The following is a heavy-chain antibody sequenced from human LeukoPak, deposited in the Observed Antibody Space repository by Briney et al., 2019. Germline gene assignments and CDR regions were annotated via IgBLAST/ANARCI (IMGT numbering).Heavy chain of an antibody. CDR2: IIPIFGTA. CDR1: GGTFSRYA. Sequence: ASVKVSCKTPGGTFSRYAISWVRQAPGQGLEWMGEIIPIFGTANYAQKFQGRVTITADESTRTAYMELGSLRSEDTAVYYCARDPLGATMDKWGQGTLVTVSS. D-gene: IGHD1-26*01. J-gene: IGHJ4*02. V-gene: IGHV1-69*13. CDR3: ARDPLGATMDK.